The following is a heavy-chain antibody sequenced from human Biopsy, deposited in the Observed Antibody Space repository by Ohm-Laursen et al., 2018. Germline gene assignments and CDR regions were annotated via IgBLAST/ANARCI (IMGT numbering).Heavy chain of an antibody. Sequence: ASVKVSCRTSGGTFINYAISWVRQAPGQGLEWMGGIIPMFGTTNYAQMFQGRVTISADESTSTSYMELSSLTTEDTAIYYCARGPHSGSHSCFDYWGRGTLVTVSS. V-gene: IGHV1-69*13. CDR2: IIPMFGTT. CDR3: ARGPHSGSHSCFDY. D-gene: IGHD1-26*01. CDR1: GGTFINYA. J-gene: IGHJ4*02.